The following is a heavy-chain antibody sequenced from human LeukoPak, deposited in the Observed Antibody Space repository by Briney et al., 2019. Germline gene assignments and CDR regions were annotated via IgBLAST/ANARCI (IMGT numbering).Heavy chain of an antibody. Sequence: GESLKISCQVSGYRFASYWTGWVRQMPGKGLEWMGIIYPGDSDTRYSPSFQGHVVISADLSVSTSYLQFIDLKASDTAMYFCATSYGRQTADYAFDFWGQGTMVTVSS. D-gene: IGHD2-15*01. CDR1: GYRFASYW. J-gene: IGHJ3*01. CDR2: IYPGDSDT. CDR3: ATSYGRQTADYAFDF. V-gene: IGHV5-51*01.